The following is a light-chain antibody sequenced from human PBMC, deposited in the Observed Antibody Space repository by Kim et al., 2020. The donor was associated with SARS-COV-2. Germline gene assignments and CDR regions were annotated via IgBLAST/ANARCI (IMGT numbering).Light chain of an antibody. CDR1: DSDVGFSAR. CDR2: EVT. CDR3: NSYTTSTTWI. V-gene: IGLV2-14*01. Sequence: GQSVTIPCTGTDSDVGFSARVSWYQQNPGKAPKLMIYEVTKRPSGVSNRFSGSKSGNTASLTISGLQIEDEADYYCNSYTTSTTWIFGGGTKVTVL. J-gene: IGLJ2*01.